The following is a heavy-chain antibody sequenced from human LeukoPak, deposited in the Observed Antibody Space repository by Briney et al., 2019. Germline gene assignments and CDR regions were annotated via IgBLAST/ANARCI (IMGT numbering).Heavy chain of an antibody. V-gene: IGHV3-30-3*01. J-gene: IGHJ4*02. CDR1: GFTFSSYA. D-gene: IGHD5-24*01. CDR3: AREKGLEMATIGFDY. Sequence: GGSLRLSCAASGFTFSSYAMHWVRQAPGKGLEWVAVISYDGSNKYYADSVKGRFTISRDNSKNTLYLQMNSLRAEDTAVYYCAREKGLEMATIGFDYWGQGTLVTVSS. CDR2: ISYDGSNK.